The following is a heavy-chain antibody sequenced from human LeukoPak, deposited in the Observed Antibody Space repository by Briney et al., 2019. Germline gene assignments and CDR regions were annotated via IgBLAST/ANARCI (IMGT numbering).Heavy chain of an antibody. CDR3: PRLPLGSGWYYFDY. CDR1: GYSFTTYW. Sequence: GESLKVSCKGSGYSFTTYWIGWVRQMPGKGLEWMGIIYPGDSNTRYSPSFQGQVTISADKPISTAYLQWSSLKASDTAMYYCPRLPLGSGWYYFDYWGQGTLVTFSS. J-gene: IGHJ4*02. V-gene: IGHV5-51*01. CDR2: IYPGDSNT. D-gene: IGHD6-19*01.